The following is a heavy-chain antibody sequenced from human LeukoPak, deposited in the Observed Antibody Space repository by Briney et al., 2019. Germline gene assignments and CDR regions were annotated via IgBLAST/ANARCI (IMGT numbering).Heavy chain of an antibody. J-gene: IGHJ3*02. Sequence: PSETLSLTCAVYGGSFSGYYWSWIRQPPGKGLEWVSYISSSSSYTNYADSVKGRFTISRDNAKNSLYLQMNSLRAEDTAVYYCARVRGQLWFADGFDIWGQGTMATVSS. D-gene: IGHD3-10*01. CDR2: ISSSSSYT. V-gene: IGHV3-11*05. CDR3: ARVRGQLWFADGFDI. CDR1: GGSFSGYY.